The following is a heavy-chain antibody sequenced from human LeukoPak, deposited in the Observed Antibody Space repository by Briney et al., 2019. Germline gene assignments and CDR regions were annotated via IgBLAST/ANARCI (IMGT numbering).Heavy chain of an antibody. J-gene: IGHJ4*02. CDR2: INAGNGNT. D-gene: IGHD3-22*01. V-gene: IGHV1-3*01. CDR3: ASVRSGYYNFDY. Sequence: GASVKVSCKASGYILTNYGIHWVRQAPGQRLEWLGRINAGNGNTKYSQKFQGRVTITRDTSASTAYMELSSLRSEDTAVYYCASVRSGYYNFDYWGQGTLVTVSS. CDR1: GYILTNYG.